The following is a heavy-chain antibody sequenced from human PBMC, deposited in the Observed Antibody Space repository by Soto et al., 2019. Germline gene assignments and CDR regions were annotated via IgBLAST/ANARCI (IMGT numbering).Heavy chain of an antibody. Sequence: EVQVLQSGGGLVQPGGSLRLSCAASGFTFSTFGMTWVRQAPGKGLEWVSNIGGSGNGTYYADSVKGRFTISRDNPKNTLYLQMNSLRAEDTAVYYCAKGLFSSDVWGHGTTVTVS. CDR2: IGGSGNGT. D-gene: IGHD2-2*01. CDR1: GFTFSTFG. V-gene: IGHV3-23*01. J-gene: IGHJ6*02. CDR3: AKGLFSSDV.